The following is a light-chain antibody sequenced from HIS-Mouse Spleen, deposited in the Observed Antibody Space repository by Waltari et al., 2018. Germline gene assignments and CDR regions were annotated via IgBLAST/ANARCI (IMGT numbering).Light chain of an antibody. J-gene: IGLJ3*02. CDR2: GKN. Sequence: SSELTQDPAVSVVLGQTVRITCQGDSLRSYYASWYQQNPGQAPVLVIYGKNNRPSGIPDRFSGSSSGNTASLTITGAQAEDEADYYCNSRDSSGNHWVFGGGTKLTVL. CDR3: NSRDSSGNHWV. CDR1: SLRSYY. V-gene: IGLV3-19*01.